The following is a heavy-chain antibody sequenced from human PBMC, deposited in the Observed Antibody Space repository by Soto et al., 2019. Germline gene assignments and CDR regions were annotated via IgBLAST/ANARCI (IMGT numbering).Heavy chain of an antibody. V-gene: IGHV3-23*01. D-gene: IGHD1-1*01. Sequence: EVQLLESGGGLEQPGVSLRLSCVASGFTISSYAMSWVRQAPGKGLEWVAALSGSGGSTYYADSVKGPFAISIDRSKNTLYLQMNSLRAEDTAIYYCVKDYSRFWTVYWGQGTLVSVYS. CDR3: VKDYSRFWTVY. CDR2: LSGSGGST. J-gene: IGHJ4*02. CDR1: GFTISSYA.